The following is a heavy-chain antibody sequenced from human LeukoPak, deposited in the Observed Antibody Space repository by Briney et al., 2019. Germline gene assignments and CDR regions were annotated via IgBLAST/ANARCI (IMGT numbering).Heavy chain of an antibody. J-gene: IGHJ4*02. CDR1: GFTFSNYA. Sequence: GGSLRLFCGAFGFTFSNYAMSWVRQAPGKGLEGVSALSVSGHSAFYLDSVKGRFTMSRDNSKNTLYLQMNSLRAEDTAVYYCAKEGIVTSHFGYYFDFWGQGTLVTVPS. CDR3: AKEGIVTSHFGYYFDF. D-gene: IGHD1-26*01. CDR2: LSVSGHSA. V-gene: IGHV3-23*01.